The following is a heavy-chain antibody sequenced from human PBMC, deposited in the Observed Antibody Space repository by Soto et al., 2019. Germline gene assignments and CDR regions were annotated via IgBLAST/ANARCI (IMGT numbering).Heavy chain of an antibody. CDR2: ISSSGGST. J-gene: IGHJ4*02. V-gene: IGHV3-23*01. CDR3: AKDRPSIVGRPLDY. Sequence: PGGSLRLSCAASGFPFSNYAMSWVRQAPGKGLEWVSSISSSGGSTFYEDSVKGRFTISRDKSKNTLYLQMNNLRAEDTAVYYCAKDRPSIVGRPLDYWGQGTLVTVSS. CDR1: GFPFSNYA. D-gene: IGHD6-6*01.